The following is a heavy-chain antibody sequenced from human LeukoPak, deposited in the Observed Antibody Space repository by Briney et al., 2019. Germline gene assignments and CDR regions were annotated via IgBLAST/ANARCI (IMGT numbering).Heavy chain of an antibody. V-gene: IGHV3-66*01. J-gene: IGHJ4*02. Sequence: QPGGSLRLSCAASGFMFNGYSMTWVRQAPGKGLEWLSVIYNGDMTYYADSVKGRFTISRDNSKNTLYLQMNNLRAEDTAVYYCARANGGNMWRGHYFDCWGQGTLVTVSS. CDR3: ARANGGNMWRGHYFDC. CDR2: IYNGDMT. CDR1: GFMFNGYS. D-gene: IGHD4-23*01.